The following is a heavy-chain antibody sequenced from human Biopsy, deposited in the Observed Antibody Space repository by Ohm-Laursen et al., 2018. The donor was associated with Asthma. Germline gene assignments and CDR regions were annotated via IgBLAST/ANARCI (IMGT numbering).Heavy chain of an antibody. V-gene: IGHV3-48*02. CDR2: MSRSSSTI. J-gene: IGHJ4*02. CDR3: ARFKRGYSYGYAGVFDY. Sequence: SLRLSCAASGFTFGDYCMSWVRQVPGQGMEWVSYMSRSSSTIYYADSVKGRFTISRDNAKNSLYLQMNSLRDEDTAVYYCARFKRGYSYGYAGVFDYWGQGTLVTVSS. D-gene: IGHD5-18*01. CDR1: GFTFGDYC.